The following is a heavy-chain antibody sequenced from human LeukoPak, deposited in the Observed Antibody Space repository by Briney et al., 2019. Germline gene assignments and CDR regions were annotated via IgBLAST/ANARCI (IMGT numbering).Heavy chain of an antibody. CDR3: ASSVVPAAQYYYYGMDV. CDR1: GGSISSYY. D-gene: IGHD2-2*01. Sequence: SETLSLTCTVSGGSISSYYWSWIRQPAGKGLEWIGRIYTSGSTNYNPSLKSRVTMSVDTSKNQFSLKLSSVTAADTAVYYCASSVVPAAQYYYYGMDVWGQGTTVTVSS. J-gene: IGHJ6*02. V-gene: IGHV4-4*07. CDR2: IYTSGST.